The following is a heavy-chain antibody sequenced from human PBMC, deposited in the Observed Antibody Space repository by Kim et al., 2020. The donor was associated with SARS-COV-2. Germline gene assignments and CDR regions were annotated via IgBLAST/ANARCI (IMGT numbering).Heavy chain of an antibody. V-gene: IGHV1-18*01. CDR2: ISAKSGNT. J-gene: IGHJ6*02. CDR1: GYTFTNYG. D-gene: IGHD5-12*01. Sequence: ASVKVSCKASGYTFTNYGISWVRQAPGQGLEWMGWISAKSGNTNYGQKLQGRVTLTTDPSTSTAYMELRSLTSYDTAVYFCARDIVASSAFSFNYFGRDVWGQGTTVTVSS. CDR3: ARDIVASSAFSFNYFGRDV.